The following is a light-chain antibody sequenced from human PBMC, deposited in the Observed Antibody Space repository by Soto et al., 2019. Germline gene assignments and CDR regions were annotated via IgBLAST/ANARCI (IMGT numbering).Light chain of an antibody. CDR1: QSISNY. Sequence: DIQMTQSPSSLSASVGDRVTSTCRASQSISNYLNWYQQKPGKAPKVLIYAASSLQSGVPSRFSGIGSGTDFTLSISSLQPEDFATYYCQQSYSGPLTFGGGTKGDIK. CDR2: AAS. V-gene: IGKV1-39*01. CDR3: QQSYSGPLT. J-gene: IGKJ4*01.